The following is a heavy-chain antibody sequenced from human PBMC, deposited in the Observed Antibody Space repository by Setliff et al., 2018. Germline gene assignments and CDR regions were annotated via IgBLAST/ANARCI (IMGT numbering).Heavy chain of an antibody. Sequence: PSETLSLTCTVSGGSISGSSYYWGWIRQPPGKGLEWIGSIYYSGSTYYNPSLKSRVTISVDTSKNQFSLKPSSVTAADTAAYYCARRETYYNFWGGYYAYWGQGTLVTVSS. D-gene: IGHD3-3*01. V-gene: IGHV4-39*07. CDR1: GGSISGSSYY. CDR3: ARRETYYNFWGGYYAY. CDR2: IYYSGST. J-gene: IGHJ4*02.